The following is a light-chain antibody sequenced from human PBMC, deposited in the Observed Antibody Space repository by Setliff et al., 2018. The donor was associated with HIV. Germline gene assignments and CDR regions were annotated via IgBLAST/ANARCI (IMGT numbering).Light chain of an antibody. J-gene: IGLJ1*01. CDR1: SSDVGTYNF. CDR3: LSYTSSTPLYV. Sequence: ALTQPVSVSGSPGQSITISCTGTSSDVGTYNFVSWYQQHPGKAPKLMIYDVSNRPSGISNRFSASKSGNTASLTISGLQAEDEADYYCLSYTSSTPLYVFGTGTKVTV. V-gene: IGLV2-14*03. CDR2: DVS.